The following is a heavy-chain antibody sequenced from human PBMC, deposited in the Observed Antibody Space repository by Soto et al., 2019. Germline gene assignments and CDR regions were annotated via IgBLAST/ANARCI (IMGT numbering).Heavy chain of an antibody. D-gene: IGHD4-17*01. CDR2: ISAYNGNT. V-gene: IGHV1-18*01. CDR3: ARRMTTVTTYYYYYGMDV. J-gene: IGHJ6*02. Sequence: QVQLVQSGAEVKKPGASVKVSCKASGYTFTSYGISWVRQAPGQGLEWMGWISAYNGNTNYAQKLQGRVTMTPDTSASTAYRELRSLRSDDTAVYYCARRMTTVTTYYYYYGMDVWGQGTTVTVSS. CDR1: GYTFTSYG.